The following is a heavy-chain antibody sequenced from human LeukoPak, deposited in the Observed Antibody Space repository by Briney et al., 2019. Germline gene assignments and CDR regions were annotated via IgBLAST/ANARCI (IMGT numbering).Heavy chain of an antibody. CDR2: IKSKTDGATT. V-gene: IGHV3-15*01. CDR1: GFTFSNTW. Sequence: GGSLRLSCAASGFTFSNTWMSWVRQAPRKGLEWVGRIKSKTDGATTDYAAPVKGRFTISRDDSKNTLYLQMNSLKTEDTAVYYCTTLPHALWAQGTMITVSS. CDR3: TTLPHAL. J-gene: IGHJ3*01.